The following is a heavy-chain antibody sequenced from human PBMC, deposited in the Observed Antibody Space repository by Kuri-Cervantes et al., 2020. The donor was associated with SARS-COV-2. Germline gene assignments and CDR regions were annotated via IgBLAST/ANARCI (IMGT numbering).Heavy chain of an antibody. V-gene: IGHV3-30*19. D-gene: IGHD2-2*01. J-gene: IGHJ5*02. Sequence: GGSLRLSCAASGFTFSSYGMHWVRQAPGKGLEWVAQTSFDGTKKYYAESVKGRFIISRDNSVSTVCLQMNSLRAEDTAMYYCARGHISSRGDWFDPWGQGTLVTVSS. CDR3: ARGHISSRGDWFDP. CDR2: TSFDGTKK. CDR1: GFTFSSYG.